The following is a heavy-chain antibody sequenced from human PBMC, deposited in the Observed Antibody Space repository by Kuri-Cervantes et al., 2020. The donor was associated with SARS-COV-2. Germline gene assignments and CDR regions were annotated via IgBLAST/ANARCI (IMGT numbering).Heavy chain of an antibody. CDR3: TREDFWSGYYLDH. J-gene: IGHJ5*02. V-gene: IGHV3-15*01. CDR2: IKSKTDGGTT. D-gene: IGHD3-3*01. CDR1: GFSFRYAW. Sequence: GESLKISCAASGFSFRYAWMSWVRQAPGKGLEWVGRIKSKTDGGTTDYTAPVKGRFTISRDDSKNTLYLQMNSLKTEDTAVYYCTREDFWSGYYLDHWGQGTLVTVSS.